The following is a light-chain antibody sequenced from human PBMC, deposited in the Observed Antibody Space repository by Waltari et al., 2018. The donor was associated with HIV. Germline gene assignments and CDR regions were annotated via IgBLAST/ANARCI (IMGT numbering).Light chain of an antibody. CDR2: EVT. CDR1: SSDIGAYDF. Sequence: QSALTQPPSASGSLGQSVTISCTGSSSDIGAYDFGSWFQQHPHSAPKLLLYEVTRRPSTVSARFSGSRSGNTAFLTVAGLQPDDEATYFCSSYGDSLRVLFGGGTNVTVL. J-gene: IGLJ3*02. V-gene: IGLV2-8*01. CDR3: SSYGDSLRVL.